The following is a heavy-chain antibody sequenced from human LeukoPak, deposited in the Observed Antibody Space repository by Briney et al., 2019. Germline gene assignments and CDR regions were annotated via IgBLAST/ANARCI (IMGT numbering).Heavy chain of an antibody. V-gene: IGHV1-69*05. Sequence: SVKVSCKASGGTFSSYAISWVRQAPGQGLEWMGRIIPIFGTANYAQKFQGRVTITTDESTSTAYMELSSLRSEDTAVYYCARTYDTSSGWTRFFDYWGHGTLVTVSS. CDR3: ARTYDTSSGWTRFFDY. D-gene: IGHD6-19*01. CDR2: IIPIFGTA. CDR1: GGTFSSYA. J-gene: IGHJ4*01.